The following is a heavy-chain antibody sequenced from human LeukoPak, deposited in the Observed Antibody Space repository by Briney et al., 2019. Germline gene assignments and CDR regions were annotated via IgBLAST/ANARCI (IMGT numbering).Heavy chain of an antibody. CDR2: INHSGST. CDR1: GGSFSGYY. J-gene: IGHJ4*02. V-gene: IGHV4-34*01. D-gene: IGHD7-27*01. Sequence: SETLSLTCAVYGGSFSGYYWSWIRQPPGKGLEWIGEINHSGSTNYNPSLKSRVTISVDTSKNQFSLKLSSVTAADTAVYYCARDLGFIDYWGQGTLVTVSS. CDR3: ARDLGFIDY.